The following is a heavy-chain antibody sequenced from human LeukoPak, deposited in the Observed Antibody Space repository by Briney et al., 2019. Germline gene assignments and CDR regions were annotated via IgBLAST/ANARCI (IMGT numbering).Heavy chain of an antibody. CDR2: INPSGGKT. CDR1: GFTFSSYA. J-gene: IGHJ4*02. CDR3: AKDIDY. Sequence: GGSLRLSCAASGFTFSSYAMNWVRQAPGKGLEWVCAINPSGGKTYYADSVQGRFTISRDNSKNTLYLQMNSLRVDDTAVYYCAKDIDYWGQGTLVTVSS. V-gene: IGHV3-23*01.